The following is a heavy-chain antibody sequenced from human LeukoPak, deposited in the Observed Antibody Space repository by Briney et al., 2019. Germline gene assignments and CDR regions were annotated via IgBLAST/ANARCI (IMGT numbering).Heavy chain of an antibody. CDR2: ISAYNGNT. D-gene: IGHD3-22*01. V-gene: IGHV1-18*01. CDR3: AREPRGSYDSSGYSDY. J-gene: IGHJ4*02. Sequence: ASVKVSCKASGYTFTSYGISWVRQAPGQGLEWMGWISAYNGNTNYAQKLQGRVTMTTDTSTSTAYMELRSLRPDDTAVYYCAREPRGSYDSSGYSDYWGQGTLVTVSS. CDR1: GYTFTSYG.